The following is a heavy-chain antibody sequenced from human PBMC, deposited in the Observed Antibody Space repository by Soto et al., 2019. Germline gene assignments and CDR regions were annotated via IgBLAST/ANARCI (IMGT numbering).Heavy chain of an antibody. CDR1: GGTFSSYA. CDR3: ARARLTEKQMVRRYSYYGMDV. V-gene: IGHV1-69*01. CDR2: IIPIFGTA. J-gene: IGHJ6*02. Sequence: QVQLVQSGAEVKKPGSSVKVSCKASGGTFSSYAISWVRQAPGQGLEWMGGIIPIFGTANYAQKFQGRVTITADESTSTAYMELSRMRSEDTAVYYWARARLTEKQMVRRYSYYGMDVWGQGTTVTVSS. D-gene: IGHD6-13*01.